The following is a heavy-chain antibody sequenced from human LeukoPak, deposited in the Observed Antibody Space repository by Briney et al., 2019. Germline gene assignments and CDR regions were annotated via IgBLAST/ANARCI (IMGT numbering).Heavy chain of an antibody. J-gene: IGHJ4*02. D-gene: IGHD4-17*01. CDR3: ARVSTVTPRF. V-gene: IGHV3-48*01. CDR2: ISSDADAI. Sequence: GGSLRLSCAAPGFILSSYNMNWVRQAPGKGLEWVSFISSDADAIYYADSVKGRFTISRGSAKNSLYLQMNSLRAEDTAVYYCARVSTVTPRFWGQGTLVTVSS. CDR1: GFILSSYN.